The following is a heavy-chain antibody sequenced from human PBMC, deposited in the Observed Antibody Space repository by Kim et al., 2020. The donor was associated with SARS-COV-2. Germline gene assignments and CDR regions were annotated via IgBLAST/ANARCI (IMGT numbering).Heavy chain of an antibody. CDR2: INPSGGYT. Sequence: ASVKVSCKASGYTFTSYYMHWVRQAPGQGLEWMGVINPSGGYTSYAQKFQGRVTMTRDTSTNTVYMELRSLRSEDTAVYYCARDMEVVPNWELDPWGQGTLVTVSS. CDR3: ARDMEVVPNWELDP. V-gene: IGHV1-46*01. CDR1: GYTFTSYY. J-gene: IGHJ5*02. D-gene: IGHD2-2*01.